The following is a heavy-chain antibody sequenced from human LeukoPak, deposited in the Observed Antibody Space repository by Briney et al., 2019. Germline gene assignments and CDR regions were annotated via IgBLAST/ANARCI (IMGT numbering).Heavy chain of an antibody. J-gene: IGHJ6*03. CDR1: GYTFTGYY. D-gene: IGHD3-22*01. CDR2: INPNSGGT. CDR3: ARGPGGRSGYHPLEDYYYYYYMDV. Sequence: GASVKVSCKASGYTFTGYYMHWVRQAPGQGLEWMGWINPNSGGTNYAQKFQGRVTMTRDTSISTAYMELKSLRSDDTAVYYCARGPGGRSGYHPLEDYYYYYYMDVWGKGTKVTVSS. V-gene: IGHV1-2*02.